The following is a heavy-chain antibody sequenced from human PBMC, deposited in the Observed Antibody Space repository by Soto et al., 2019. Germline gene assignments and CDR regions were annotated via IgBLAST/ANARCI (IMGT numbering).Heavy chain of an antibody. Sequence: GGSLRLSXAAPGFTFSSYAMSWVRQAPGKGLEWVSAISGSGGSTYYADSVKGRFTISRDNSKNTLYLQMNSLRAEDTAVYYCAKDMDYYDSSGYPVGDYFDYWGQGTLVTVSS. J-gene: IGHJ4*02. CDR2: ISGSGGST. D-gene: IGHD3-22*01. V-gene: IGHV3-23*01. CDR3: AKDMDYYDSSGYPVGDYFDY. CDR1: GFTFSSYA.